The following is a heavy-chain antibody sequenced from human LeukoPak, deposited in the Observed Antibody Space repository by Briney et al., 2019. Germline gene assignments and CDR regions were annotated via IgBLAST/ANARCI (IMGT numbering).Heavy chain of an antibody. CDR3: ARVFQWLIDY. CDR2: ISYDGSNK. CDR1: GFTFSSYA. V-gene: IGHV3-30*04. Sequence: GGSLRLSCAASGFTFSSYAMHWVRQAPGKGLEWVAVISYDGSNKYYADSVKGRFTISRDNSKNTLYLQMNSLRAEDTAVYYCARVFQWLIDYWGQGTLVTVSS. J-gene: IGHJ4*02. D-gene: IGHD5-12*01.